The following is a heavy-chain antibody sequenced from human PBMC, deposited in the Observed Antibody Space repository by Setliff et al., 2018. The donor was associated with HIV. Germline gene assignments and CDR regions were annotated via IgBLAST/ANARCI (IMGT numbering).Heavy chain of an antibody. V-gene: IGHV4-59*01. D-gene: IGHD3-22*01. Sequence: SETLSLTCAVSGNSLSNYYWIWIRQPPGKGLEWIGYISYSGSTNYNPSLESRVAMSVDTSKQQFSLEVSSVTAADTAVYYCATVRGYYYDSSGQEYFQHWGQGTLVTVSS. CDR3: ATVRGYYYDSSGQEYFQH. CDR1: GNSLSNYY. J-gene: IGHJ1*01. CDR2: ISYSGST.